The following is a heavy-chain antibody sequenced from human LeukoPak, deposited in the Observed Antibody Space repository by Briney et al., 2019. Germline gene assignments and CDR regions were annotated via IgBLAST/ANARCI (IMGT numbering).Heavy chain of an antibody. D-gene: IGHD2-21*01. Sequence: GGSLRLSCAASGFTFSNHWVSWVRQAPGKGLEWVANIKYDGSEKYHVDSVKGRFTIFRDNAKNSLYLQMNSLRAEDTAVYYCARDHIAPGLLFDCWGQGTQVTVSS. V-gene: IGHV3-7*01. CDR1: GFTFSNHW. J-gene: IGHJ4*02. CDR2: IKYDGSEK. CDR3: ARDHIAPGLLFDC.